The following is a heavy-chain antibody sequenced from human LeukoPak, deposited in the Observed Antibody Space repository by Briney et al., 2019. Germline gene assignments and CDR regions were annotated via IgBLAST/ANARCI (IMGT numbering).Heavy chain of an antibody. CDR2: INTNTGNP. CDR3: ASIPGSALWSQDAFDI. Sequence: ASVKVSCKASGYTFTGYYMHWVRQAPGQGLEWMGWINTNTGNPTYAQGFTGRFVFSLDTSVSTAYLQISSLKAEDTAVYYCASIPGSALWSQDAFDIWGQGTMVTVSS. CDR1: GYTFTGYY. V-gene: IGHV7-4-1*02. J-gene: IGHJ3*02. D-gene: IGHD2-8*02.